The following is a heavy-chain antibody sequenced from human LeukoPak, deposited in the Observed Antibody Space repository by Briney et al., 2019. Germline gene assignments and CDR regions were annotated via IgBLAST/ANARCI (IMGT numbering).Heavy chain of an antibody. D-gene: IGHD5-18*01. CDR3: ARGSLRGYSYYGMDV. V-gene: IGHV4-4*02. CDR1: GGSISSNNW. CDR2: VYHSGGT. J-gene: IGHJ6*02. Sequence: PSGTLSLTCAVSGGSISSNNWWSWVRQPPGKGLEWIGEVYHSGGTNYNPSLVSRVTISVDKSKNHFSLRLDSVTAADTAVYFCARGSLRGYSYYGMDVWGQGTTVTVSS.